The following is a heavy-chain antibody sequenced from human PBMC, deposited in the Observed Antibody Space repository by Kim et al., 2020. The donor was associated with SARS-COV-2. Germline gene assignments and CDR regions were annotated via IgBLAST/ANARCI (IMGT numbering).Heavy chain of an antibody. D-gene: IGHD3-22*01. CDR2: IGTAGDT. Sequence: GGSLRLSCAASGFTFSSYDMHWVRQATGKGLEWVSAIGTAGDTYYPGSVKGRFTISRENAKNSLYLQMNSLRAGDTAVYYCARVSWGIDSSGYYAYYFDYWGQGTLVTVSS. V-gene: IGHV3-13*01. CDR1: GFTFSSYD. CDR3: ARVSWGIDSSGYYAYYFDY. J-gene: IGHJ4*02.